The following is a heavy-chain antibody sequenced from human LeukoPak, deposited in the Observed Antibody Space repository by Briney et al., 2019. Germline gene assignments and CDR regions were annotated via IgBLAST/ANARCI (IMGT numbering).Heavy chain of an antibody. D-gene: IGHD3-10*01. CDR3: ARAETYYGSGDFDY. Sequence: SETLSLTCTVSGGSISSYYWSWIRQPPGKGLEWIGYIYYSGSTNYNPSLKSRVTISVDTSKNQFSLKLSSVTAADTAVYYCARAETYYGSGDFDYWGQGTLVTVSS. CDR1: GGSISSYY. V-gene: IGHV4-59*01. J-gene: IGHJ4*02. CDR2: IYYSGST.